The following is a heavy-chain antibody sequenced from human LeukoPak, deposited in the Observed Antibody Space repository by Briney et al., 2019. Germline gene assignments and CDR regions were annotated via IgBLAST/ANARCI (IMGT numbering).Heavy chain of an antibody. Sequence: GGSLRLSCAASGFTFSSYGMHWVGQAPGKGVEWVAFIRYDGSNKYYADSVKGRFTISRDNSKNTLYLQMNSLRAEDTAVYYCAKELRDGYNRSDYWGRGTLVTVSS. V-gene: IGHV3-30*02. D-gene: IGHD5-24*01. CDR2: IRYDGSNK. CDR1: GFTFSSYG. CDR3: AKELRDGYNRSDY. J-gene: IGHJ4*02.